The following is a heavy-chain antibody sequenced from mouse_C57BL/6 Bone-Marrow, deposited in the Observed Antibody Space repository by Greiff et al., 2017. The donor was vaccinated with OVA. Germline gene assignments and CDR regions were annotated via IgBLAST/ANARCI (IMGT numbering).Heavy chain of an antibody. CDR3: ASGDYDYFPDY. CDR1: GYTFNSYW. CDR2: IYPGSGST. V-gene: IGHV1-55*01. D-gene: IGHD2-4*01. J-gene: IGHJ2*01. Sequence: VQLQQSGAELVKPGASVKMSCKASGYTFNSYWITWVKQRPGQGLEWIGGIYPGSGSTNYNEKFKSKATLTVDTSSSTAYMQLSSLTSEDSAVYSCASGDYDYFPDYWGQGTTLTVSA.